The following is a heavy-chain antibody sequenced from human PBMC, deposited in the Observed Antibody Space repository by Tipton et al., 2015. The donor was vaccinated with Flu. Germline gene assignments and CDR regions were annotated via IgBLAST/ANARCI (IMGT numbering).Heavy chain of an antibody. CDR3: AKGGYYDGGAFYMLYY. D-gene: IGHD3-22*01. V-gene: IGHV3-30*02. CDR1: GFTFSVFD. CDR2: ERYDGSDE. Sequence: SLRLSCAASGFTFSVFDMHWVRQAPGKGLEWLAFERYDGSDEYYADSVKGRFTISRDNSNNALFLEMNSLRPEDTAVYYCAKGGYYDGGAFYMLYYWGQGTLVTVSS. J-gene: IGHJ4*02.